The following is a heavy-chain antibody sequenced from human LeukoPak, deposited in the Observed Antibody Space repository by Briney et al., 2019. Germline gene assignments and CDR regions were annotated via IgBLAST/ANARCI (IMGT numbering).Heavy chain of an antibody. J-gene: IGHJ4*02. V-gene: IGHV3-7*01. D-gene: IGHD2-2*01. CDR3: AREETWFSTPWYYFDY. CDR1: GFTFSSYW. CDR2: IKQDGSEK. Sequence: GGSLRLSCAASGFTFSSYWMSWVRQAPGKGLEWVANIKQDGSEKYYVDSVKGRFTISRDNAKNSLYLQMNSLRTEDTAVFYCAREETWFSTPWYYFDYWGQGTLVTVSS.